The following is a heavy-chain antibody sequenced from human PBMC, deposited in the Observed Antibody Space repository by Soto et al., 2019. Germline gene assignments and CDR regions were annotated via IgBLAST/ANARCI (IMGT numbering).Heavy chain of an antibody. J-gene: IGHJ4*02. V-gene: IGHV4-34*01. CDR3: ARGRRSRFTTSPHKYYYAY. CDR2: INHSGST. Sequence: SETLSLTCAVYGGSFSGYYWSWIRQPPGKGLEWIGEINHSGSTNYNPSLKSRVTISVDTSKNQFSLKLSSVTAADTAVYYCARGRRSRFTTSPHKYYYAYWGQGSQVTGSS. D-gene: IGHD1-26*01. CDR1: GGSFSGYY.